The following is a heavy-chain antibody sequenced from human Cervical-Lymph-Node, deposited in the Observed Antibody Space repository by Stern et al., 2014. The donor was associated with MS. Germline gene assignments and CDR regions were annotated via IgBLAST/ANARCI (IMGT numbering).Heavy chain of an antibody. CDR2: ISGYHGKT. V-gene: IGHV1-18*01. D-gene: IGHD6-13*01. Sequence: QMQLVQSGAEVKKPGASVKVSCKASDYTFSTYGISWVRQAPGQGLEWMGWISGYHGKTNYAQKLQGRVTMTTDTSTSTAYMELRSLRSDDTAVYYCARGGGSSTWYYYYGLDVWGQGTTVTVSS. J-gene: IGHJ6*02. CDR3: ARGGGSSTWYYYYGLDV. CDR1: DYTFSTYG.